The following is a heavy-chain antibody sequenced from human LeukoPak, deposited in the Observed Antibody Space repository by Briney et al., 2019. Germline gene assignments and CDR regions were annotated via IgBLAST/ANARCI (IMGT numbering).Heavy chain of an antibody. Sequence: GGSLRLSCAASGFTFSSYRMSWVRQAPGKGLEWVANIKQDGSEKYYVDSVKGRFTISRDNAKNSLYLQMNSLRAEDTAVYYCARVEDSYGNYYYYYGMDVWGQGTTVTVSS. CDR1: GFTFSSYR. CDR2: IKQDGSEK. V-gene: IGHV3-7*01. CDR3: ARVEDSYGNYYYYYGMDV. J-gene: IGHJ6*02. D-gene: IGHD5-18*01.